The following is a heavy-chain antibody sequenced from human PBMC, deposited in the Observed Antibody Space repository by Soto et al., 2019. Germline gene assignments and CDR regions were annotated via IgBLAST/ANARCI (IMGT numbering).Heavy chain of an antibody. J-gene: IGHJ4*01. CDR2: IGRSGSTI. CDR1: GFTFSRVE. D-gene: IGHD6-6*01. CDR3: ARDTYSSSYYFDS. V-gene: IGHV3-48*03. Sequence: EVQLVESGGGLVQPGGSLRLSCAASGFTFSRVEMNWVRQAPGKGLEWVSKIGRSGSTIWYADSVKGRFTISRDNAGNYLYLQMNSLTGEDTALYYCARDTYSSSYYFDSWGHGTLVTVSS.